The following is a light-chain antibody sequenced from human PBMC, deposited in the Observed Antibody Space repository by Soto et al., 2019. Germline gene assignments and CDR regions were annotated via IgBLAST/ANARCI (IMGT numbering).Light chain of an antibody. CDR1: QSVSRY. J-gene: IGKJ1*01. CDR3: QEYNTWPWT. CDR2: GAS. V-gene: IGKV3-15*01. Sequence: EIMLTQSPATLPLSPGERATLSCRASQSVSRYLAWYQQKPVQAPRVLIYGASTRATVIPDRFSGSGSGTEFILTISSLQSEDFAVYYCQEYNTWPWTFGQGTKVDIK.